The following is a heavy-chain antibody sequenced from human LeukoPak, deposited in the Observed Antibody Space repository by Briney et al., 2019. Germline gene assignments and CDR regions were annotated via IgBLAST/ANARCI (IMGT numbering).Heavy chain of an antibody. Sequence: PSETLSLTCSVSGGSTSSSSYYWGWIRQPPGKGLEWIGDIYYSGSTYYNPSLKSRVTISVDTSKNQFSLKLSSVTAADTAVYYCARETVNGNWFDPWGQGTLVTVSS. CDR3: ARETVNGNWFDP. D-gene: IGHD1-14*01. J-gene: IGHJ5*02. CDR1: GGSTSSSSYY. CDR2: IYYSGST. V-gene: IGHV4-39*07.